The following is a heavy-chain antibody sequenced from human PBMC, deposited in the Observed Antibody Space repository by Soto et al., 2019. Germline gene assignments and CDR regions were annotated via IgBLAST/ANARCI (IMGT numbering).Heavy chain of an antibody. Sequence: QVQLQQWGAGLLKPSETLSLTCAVYGGSFSGYYWSWIRQPPGKGLEWIGEINHSGSTTYNPSLKSRVTISVDTSKNQFSLKLSSVTAADTAVYYCARGRSWYPFDYWGQGTLVTVSS. V-gene: IGHV4-34*01. CDR3: ARGRSWYPFDY. J-gene: IGHJ4*02. D-gene: IGHD6-13*01. CDR1: GGSFSGYY. CDR2: INHSGST.